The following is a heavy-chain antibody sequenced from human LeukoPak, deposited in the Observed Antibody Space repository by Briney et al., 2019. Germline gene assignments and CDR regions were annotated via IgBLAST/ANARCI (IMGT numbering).Heavy chain of an antibody. V-gene: IGHV3-74*01. D-gene: IGHD2-21*01. CDR3: ARAYCGGDCFDY. CDR1: GFTFSNAW. CDR2: INSDGSST. Sequence: PGGSLRLSCAASGFTFSNAWMSWVRQAPGKGLVWVSRINSDGSSTSYADSVKGRFTISRDNAKNTLYLQMNSLRAEDTAVYYCARAYCGGDCFDYWGQGTLVTVSS. J-gene: IGHJ4*02.